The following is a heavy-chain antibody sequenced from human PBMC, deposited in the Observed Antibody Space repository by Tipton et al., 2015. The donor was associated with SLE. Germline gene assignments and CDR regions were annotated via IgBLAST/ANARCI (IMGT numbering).Heavy chain of an antibody. CDR3: ARDSNYYDSSGYSDY. D-gene: IGHD3-22*01. J-gene: IGHJ4*02. CDR1: GFTFTSYW. V-gene: IGHV3-7*01. Sequence: SLRLSCAASGFTFTSYWMSWVRQAPGKGLEWVANIKEDGSEKYYVDSVKGRFTISRDNSKNTLYLQMNSLRAEDTAVYYCARDSNYYDSSGYSDYWGQGTLVTVSS. CDR2: IKEDGSEK.